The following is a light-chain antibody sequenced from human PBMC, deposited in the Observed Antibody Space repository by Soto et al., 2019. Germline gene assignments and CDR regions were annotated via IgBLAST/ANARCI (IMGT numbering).Light chain of an antibody. Sequence: DIQMTQSPSSLSASVGDRVTITCRASQSISSYLNWYQQKXGKAPKXXIYAASSLQSGVPSRFSGSGSGTDFTLTISSLQPEDFATYYCQQSYSTPITFGQGTRLEIK. CDR1: QSISSY. CDR2: AAS. J-gene: IGKJ5*01. CDR3: QQSYSTPIT. V-gene: IGKV1-39*01.